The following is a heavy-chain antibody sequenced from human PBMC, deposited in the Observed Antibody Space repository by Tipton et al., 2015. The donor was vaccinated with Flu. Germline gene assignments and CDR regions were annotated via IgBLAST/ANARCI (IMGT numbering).Heavy chain of an antibody. J-gene: IGHJ3*02. CDR1: GGSISSGGYY. CDR3: ARGYLSGAFDI. V-gene: IGHV4-31*03. CDR2: INHSGST. Sequence: TLSLTCTVSGGSISSGGYYWSWIRQHPGKGLEWIGEINHSGSTNYNPSLKSRVTISVDTSKNQFSLKLSSVTAADTAVYYCARGYLSGAFDIWGQGTMVTVSS. D-gene: IGHD2/OR15-2a*01.